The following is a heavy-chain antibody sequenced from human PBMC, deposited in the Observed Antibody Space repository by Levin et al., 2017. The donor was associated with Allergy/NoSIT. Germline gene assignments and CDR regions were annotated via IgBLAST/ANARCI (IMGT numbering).Heavy chain of an antibody. J-gene: IGHJ5*02. CDR1: GSTTSLFY. CDR2: INHSGST. Sequence: SETLSLTCTVSGSTTSLFYWNWIRQTPGKGLEWIGYINHSGSTKYNPSLKSRVTISLDKSKNQFSLLLTSVTAADTAVYYCARDTGGWYFDRWGQGTLVTVSS. V-gene: IGHV4-59*01. D-gene: IGHD3-16*01. CDR3: ARDTGGWYFDR.